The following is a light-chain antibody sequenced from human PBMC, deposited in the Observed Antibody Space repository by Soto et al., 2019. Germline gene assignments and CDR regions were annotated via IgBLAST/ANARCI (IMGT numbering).Light chain of an antibody. Sequence: EIVMTQSPATLSLSPGERATLSCRASQTIDNTLAWYQRKPGQAPRLLIYDASIRATGIPARFSGSGSGTDFTLTISSLEPEDFAVYYCHQRSDWPPITFGQGTRLEIK. J-gene: IGKJ5*01. CDR1: QTIDNT. CDR2: DAS. V-gene: IGKV3-11*01. CDR3: HQRSDWPPIT.